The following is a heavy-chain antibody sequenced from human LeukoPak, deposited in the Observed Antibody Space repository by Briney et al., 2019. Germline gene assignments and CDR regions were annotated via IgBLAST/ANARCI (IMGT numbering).Heavy chain of an antibody. CDR3: ARASYYDILTGYFDY. CDR2: MNPNSGNT. CDR1: GYTFTSYD. D-gene: IGHD3-9*01. V-gene: IGHV1-8*01. Sequence: ASVKVSCKASGYTFTSYDINWVRQATGQGLEWMGWMNPNSGNTGYAQKFQGRVTMTRDTSTSTVYMELSSLRSEDTAVYYCARASYYDILTGYFDYWGQGTLVTVSS. J-gene: IGHJ4*02.